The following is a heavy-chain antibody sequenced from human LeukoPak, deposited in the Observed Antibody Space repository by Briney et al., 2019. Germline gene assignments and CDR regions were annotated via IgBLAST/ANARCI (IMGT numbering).Heavy chain of an antibody. CDR2: ISSSSSYI. V-gene: IGHV3-21*01. CDR3: ARGEIYYYDSKSFDY. J-gene: IGHJ4*02. D-gene: IGHD3-22*01. Sequence: PGGSLRLSCAASGFTFSSYSMNWVRQAPGKGLEWVSSISSSSSYIYYADSVKGRFTISRDNAKNSLYLQMNSLRAEDMAVYYCARGEIYYYDSKSFDYWGQGTLVTVSS. CDR1: GFTFSSYS.